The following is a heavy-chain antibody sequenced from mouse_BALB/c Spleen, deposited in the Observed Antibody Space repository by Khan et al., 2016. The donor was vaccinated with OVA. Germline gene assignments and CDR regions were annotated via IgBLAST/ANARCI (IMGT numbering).Heavy chain of an antibody. CDR3: ANHGSSSAWLTY. V-gene: IGHV1-7*01. Sequence: QVQLKQSGAELAKPGASVKMSCKASGYTFTSYWMHWVKQRPGQGLEWIGYINPSTGYTEYNQKFKDKATLTADKSSSTAYMQLSSLTSEDSAVYYCANHGSSSAWLTYWGQGTLVTGSA. J-gene: IGHJ3*01. CDR1: GYTFTSYW. CDR2: INPSTGYT. D-gene: IGHD1-1*01.